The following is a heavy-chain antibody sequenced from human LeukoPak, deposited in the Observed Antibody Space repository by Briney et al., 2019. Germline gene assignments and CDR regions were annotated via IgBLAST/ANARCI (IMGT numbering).Heavy chain of an antibody. D-gene: IGHD3-10*01. J-gene: IGHJ4*02. CDR2: MNQDGTEK. CDR3: ARDRGVSSVDY. CDR1: GFTLSSYW. V-gene: IGHV3-7*03. Sequence: GGSLRLSCAVSGFTLSSYWMTWVRQAPGKGLEWVANMNQDGTEKYYVDSVKGRFTISRDNAKNSLYLQMNSLRAEDTAVYYCARDRGVSSVDYWGQGTLVTVSS.